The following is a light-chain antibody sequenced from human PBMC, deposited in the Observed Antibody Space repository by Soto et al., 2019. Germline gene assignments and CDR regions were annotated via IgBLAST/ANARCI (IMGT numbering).Light chain of an antibody. Sequence: QTVVTQEPSLSVSPGGTVTLTCGLSSGSVSTSSYPSWYQQTPGQAPRMLISNTNTRSSGVPDRFSGSILGNRAALTITGAQADDESHYYCLLYLSSDSKWMFGGGTKLTVL. V-gene: IGLV8-61*01. J-gene: IGLJ3*02. CDR2: NTN. CDR1: SGSVSTSSY. CDR3: LLYLSSDSKWM.